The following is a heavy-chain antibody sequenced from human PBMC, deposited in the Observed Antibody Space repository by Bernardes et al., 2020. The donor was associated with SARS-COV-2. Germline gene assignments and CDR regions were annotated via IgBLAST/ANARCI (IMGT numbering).Heavy chain of an antibody. CDR1: GYTLTELS. CDR2: FDPEDGET. J-gene: IGHJ5*02. Sequence: ASVKVSCKVSGYTLTELSMHWVRQAPGKGLEWMGGFDPEDGETIYAQKFQGRVTMTEDTSTDTAYMELSSLRSEDTAVYYCATGPALVPAAREAWLDPWGQGTLVTVSS. V-gene: IGHV1-24*01. CDR3: ATGPALVPAAREAWLDP. D-gene: IGHD2-2*01.